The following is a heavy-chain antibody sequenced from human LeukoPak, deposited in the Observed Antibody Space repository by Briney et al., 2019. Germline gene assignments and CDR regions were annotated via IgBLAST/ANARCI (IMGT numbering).Heavy chain of an antibody. CDR1: TFTFSSYT. D-gene: IGHD3-16*01. J-gene: IGHJ4*02. Sequence: GGSLRLSCATSTFTFSSYTMNWVRQTPGKGLEWVSSISPSGNSKYHADSVKGRFTISRDNAENSLYMQMNSLRAEDTGVYYCVRDFLGESGAGGYWGQGTLVTVSS. CDR2: ISPSGNSK. CDR3: VRDFLGESGAGGY. V-gene: IGHV3-21*01.